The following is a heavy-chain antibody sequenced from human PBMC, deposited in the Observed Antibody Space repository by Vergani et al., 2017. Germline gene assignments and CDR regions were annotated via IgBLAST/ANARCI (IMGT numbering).Heavy chain of an antibody. CDR3: ARVAVEGDYTFDY. CDR1: GFSFSDHY. CDR2: IRKKVNSYTT. Sequence: EVQLVESGGGLVQPGGSLRLSCAASGFSFSDHYMAWVRQAPGKGLEWVGRIRKKVNSYTTESAASVKGRFTISRDASRDSLYLQMNSLKTEDAAVYYCARVAVEGDYTFDYWGQGTLVTVSS. V-gene: IGHV3-72*01. J-gene: IGHJ4*02. D-gene: IGHD3-3*01.